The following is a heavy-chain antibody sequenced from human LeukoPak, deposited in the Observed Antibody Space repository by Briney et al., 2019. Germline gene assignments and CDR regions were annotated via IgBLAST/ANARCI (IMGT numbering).Heavy chain of an antibody. CDR2: IYTSGST. V-gene: IGHV4-4*07. CDR1: GGSISSYY. D-gene: IGHD6-19*01. J-gene: IGHJ4*02. Sequence: SETLSLTCTVSGGSISSYYWSWIRQPAGKGLEWIGRIYTSGSTNYNPSLKSRVTMSVDTSKNQFSLKLSSVTAADTAVYYCARQYSSGWYDDYFDYWGQGTLVTVSS. CDR3: ARQYSSGWYDDYFDY.